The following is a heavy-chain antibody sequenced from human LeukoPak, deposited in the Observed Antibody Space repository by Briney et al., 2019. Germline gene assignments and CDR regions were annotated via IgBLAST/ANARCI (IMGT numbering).Heavy chain of an antibody. D-gene: IGHD5-12*01. CDR1: GFTVTDYY. CDR2: ISTGGYPT. J-gene: IGHJ6*04. Sequence: PGGSLRLSCAVSGFTVTDYYMNWIRQAPGKGLEWVSYISTGGYPTYYADSVKGRFTISRDTATNTLYLQMSSVRGDDTGVYYCARRLHVDVWGRGTTVTVSS. CDR3: ARRLHVDV. V-gene: IGHV3-11*04.